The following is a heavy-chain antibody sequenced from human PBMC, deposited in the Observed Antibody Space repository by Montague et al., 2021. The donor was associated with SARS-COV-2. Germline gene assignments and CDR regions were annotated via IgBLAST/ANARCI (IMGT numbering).Heavy chain of an antibody. D-gene: IGHD3-10*01. CDR2: ISSNGGST. J-gene: IGHJ6*02. CDR3: ARVSWDYGSGSYYNEGPGGYGMDV. CDR1: GFTFSSYA. V-gene: IGHV3-64*01. Sequence: SLRLSCAASGFTFSSYAMHWVRQAPGKGLEYVSAISSNGGSTYYANSVKGRFTISRDNSENTLYLQMGSLRAEDMAVYYCARVSWDYGSGSYYNEGPGGYGMDVWGQGTTVTVSS.